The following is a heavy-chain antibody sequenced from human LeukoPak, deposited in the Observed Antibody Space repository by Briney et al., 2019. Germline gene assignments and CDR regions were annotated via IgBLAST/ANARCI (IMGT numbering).Heavy chain of an antibody. CDR3: GLEMATTIRDY. J-gene: IGHJ4*02. Sequence: GGSLRLSCSATGFTLSTYYINWVRQAPGKGLVWVSRINMDGSITSYADSVKGRFTISRDNAKNTLYLQMNSLRAEDTAVYYCGLEMATTIRDYWGQGTLVTVSS. D-gene: IGHD5-24*01. V-gene: IGHV3-74*01. CDR2: INMDGSIT. CDR1: GFTLSTYY.